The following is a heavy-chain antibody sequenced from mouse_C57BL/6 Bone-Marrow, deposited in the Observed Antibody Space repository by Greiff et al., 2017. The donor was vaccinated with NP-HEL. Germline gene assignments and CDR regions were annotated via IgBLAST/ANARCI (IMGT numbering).Heavy chain of an antibody. Sequence: EVMLVESGGGLVQPGGSLSLSCAASGFTFTDYYMSWVRQPPGKALEWLGFIRNKANGYTTEYSASVQGRFTISRDNSQSILYLQMNALRAEDSATYYCARYLYYFDYWGQGTTLTVSS. CDR1: GFTFTDYY. CDR2: IRNKANGYTT. CDR3: ARYLYYFDY. V-gene: IGHV7-3*01. J-gene: IGHJ2*01.